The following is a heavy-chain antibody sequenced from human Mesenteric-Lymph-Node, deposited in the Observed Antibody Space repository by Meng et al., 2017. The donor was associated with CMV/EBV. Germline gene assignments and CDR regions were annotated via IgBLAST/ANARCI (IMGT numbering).Heavy chain of an antibody. D-gene: IGHD5-12*01. V-gene: IGHV3-NL1*01. J-gene: IGHJ6*02. CDR2: IYSGGSST. CDR3: ARDRYSGYGYYYGMDV. CDR1: GGSFSGYY. Sequence: ETLSLTCAVYGGSFSGYYWSWIRQPPGKGLEWVSVIYSGGSSTYYADSVKGRFTISRDNSKNTLYLQMNSLRAEDTAVYYCARDRYSGYGYYYGMDVWGQGTTVTVSS.